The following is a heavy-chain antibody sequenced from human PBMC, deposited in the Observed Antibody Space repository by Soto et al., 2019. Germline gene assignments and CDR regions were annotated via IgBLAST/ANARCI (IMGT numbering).Heavy chain of an antibody. J-gene: IGHJ6*02. CDR1: GFTFSSYD. CDR2: IGTAGDT. Sequence: GGSLRLSCAASGFTFSSYDMHWVRQATGKGLEWVSAIGTAGDTYYPGSVKGRFTISRENAKNSLYLQMNSLRAEDTAVYYCARAIYSPRGAYYYYYGMDVWGQGTTVTVSS. V-gene: IGHV3-13*01. CDR3: ARAIYSPRGAYYYYYGMDV. D-gene: IGHD6-13*01.